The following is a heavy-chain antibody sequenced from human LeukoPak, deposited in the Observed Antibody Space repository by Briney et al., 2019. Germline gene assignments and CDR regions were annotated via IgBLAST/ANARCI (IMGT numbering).Heavy chain of an antibody. CDR3: ARAGSYDSSDYYHEDS. V-gene: IGHV1-69*04. Sequence: ASVKVSCKASGGTFSSDALSWVRQAPGQGLEWMGRIIPIFGIANYAQNFQGRVTITADKSTSTVYMKLSSLRSEDTAVYYCARAGSYDSSDYYHEDSWGQGTLVTVSS. CDR2: IIPIFGIA. D-gene: IGHD3-22*01. J-gene: IGHJ4*02. CDR1: GGTFSSDA.